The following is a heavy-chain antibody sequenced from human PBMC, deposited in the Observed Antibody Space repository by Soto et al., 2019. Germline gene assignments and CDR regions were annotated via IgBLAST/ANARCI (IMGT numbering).Heavy chain of an antibody. Sequence: QVHLQQSGPGLVKPSETLSLTCSVSGGSMSSYYWTWIRQPAGKGLEWIGRVYSSGGTHYNSSLNSRVTISLDTSKNQFSLRLISVTAADTAVYYCARGQRFSDWFDPWGQGTLVTVSS. J-gene: IGHJ5*02. CDR3: ARGQRFSDWFDP. CDR2: VYSSGGT. V-gene: IGHV4-4*07. CDR1: GGSMSSYY. D-gene: IGHD3-3*01.